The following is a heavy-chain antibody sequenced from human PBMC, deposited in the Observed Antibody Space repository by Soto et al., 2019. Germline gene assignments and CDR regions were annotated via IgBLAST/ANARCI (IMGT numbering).Heavy chain of an antibody. CDR1: GFTFSSYG. CDR3: AKALLYYDYVWGVGDYFDY. D-gene: IGHD3-16*01. Sequence: QVQLVESGGGVVQPGRSLRLSCAASGFTFSSYGMHWVRQAPGKGLEWVAVISYDGSNKYYADSLKGRFTISRDNTKNTLYLQMNSLRAEDTAVYYCAKALLYYDYVWGVGDYFDYWGQGTLVTVSS. J-gene: IGHJ4*02. V-gene: IGHV3-30*18. CDR2: ISYDGSNK.